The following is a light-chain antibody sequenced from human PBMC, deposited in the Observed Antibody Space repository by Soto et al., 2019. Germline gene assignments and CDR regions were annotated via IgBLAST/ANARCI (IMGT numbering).Light chain of an antibody. CDR2: GAS. Sequence: EIVLTQSPGTLSLSPGERATLSCRASQSVTNRYLAWYRQKPGQAPRLLIFGASIRDTGIPDRFSGSGSGTDFTLTINRLEPEDFAVYYCQQYGSSPGTFXQGTKVDIK. V-gene: IGKV3-20*01. J-gene: IGKJ1*01. CDR1: QSVTNRY. CDR3: QQYGSSPGT.